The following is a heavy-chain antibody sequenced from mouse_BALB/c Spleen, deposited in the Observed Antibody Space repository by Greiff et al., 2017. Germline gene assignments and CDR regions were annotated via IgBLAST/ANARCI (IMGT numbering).Heavy chain of an antibody. D-gene: IGHD1-1*01. CDR2: IRLKSNNYAT. CDR1: GFTFSNYW. J-gene: IGHJ2*01. Sequence: EVKLMESGGGLVQPGGSMKLSCVASGFTFSNYWMNWVRQSPEKGLEWVAEIRLKSNNYATHYAESVKGRFTISRDYSKSSVYLQMNNLRAEDTGIYYCTRGRDYYGGFDYWGQGTTLTVSS. V-gene: IGHV6-6*02. CDR3: TRGRDYYGGFDY.